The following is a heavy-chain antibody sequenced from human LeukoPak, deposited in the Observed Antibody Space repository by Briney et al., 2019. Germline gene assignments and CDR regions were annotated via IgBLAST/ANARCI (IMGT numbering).Heavy chain of an antibody. D-gene: IGHD5-18*01. J-gene: IGHJ4*02. Sequence: GSSVKVSCKASGGTFSSYAISWVRQAPGQGLEWMGRIIPIFGTANYAQKFQGRVTITTDESTSTAYMGLSSLRSEDTAVYYCARDFLATAMVEYWGQGTLVTVSS. CDR3: ARDFLATAMVEY. V-gene: IGHV1-69*05. CDR1: GGTFSSYA. CDR2: IIPIFGTA.